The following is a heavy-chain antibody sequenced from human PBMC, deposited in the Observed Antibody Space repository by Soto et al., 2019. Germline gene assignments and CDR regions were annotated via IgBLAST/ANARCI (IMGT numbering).Heavy chain of an antibody. CDR3: ARGYGGDSYIFDI. Sequence: QVQLVESGGGVVQPGRSLRLSCAASGFTFSSYGMHWVRQAPGKGLEWVAIIWYDGSNKYYADSVKGRFTISRDNFKNTLYLQMNSLRAEDTAVYYCARGYGGDSYIFDIWGQGTMVTVSS. CDR1: GFTFSSYG. CDR2: IWYDGSNK. D-gene: IGHD4-17*01. J-gene: IGHJ3*02. V-gene: IGHV3-33*01.